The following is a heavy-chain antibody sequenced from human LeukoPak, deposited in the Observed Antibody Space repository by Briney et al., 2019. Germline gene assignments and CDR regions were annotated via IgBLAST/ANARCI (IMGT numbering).Heavy chain of an antibody. Sequence: PGGSLRLSCAASGFTFSTYAMSWVRQAPGEGLEWVSTVSTSGGSTYYADSVKGRFTISRDNSKNTQYLQMNSLRAEDTAIYYCLGYCSGVRCYSGGHWGQGTLVTVSS. J-gene: IGHJ4*02. V-gene: IGHV3-23*01. CDR1: GFTFSTYA. CDR3: LGYCSGVRCYSGGH. CDR2: VSTSGGST. D-gene: IGHD2-15*01.